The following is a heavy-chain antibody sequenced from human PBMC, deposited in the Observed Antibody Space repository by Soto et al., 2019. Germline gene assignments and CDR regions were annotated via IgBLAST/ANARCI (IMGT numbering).Heavy chain of an antibody. Sequence: QVQLVQSGAEVKKPGSSVKVSCKASGGTFSSYAISWVRQAPGQGLEWMGGIIPIFGTANYAQKFQGRVTITADESTSTAYMELSSLRSEDTAVYYCARGPPLPYGDYVPSLPYYFDYWGQGTLVTVSS. CDR1: GGTFSSYA. J-gene: IGHJ4*02. D-gene: IGHD4-17*01. CDR2: IIPIFGTA. V-gene: IGHV1-69*01. CDR3: ARGPPLPYGDYVPSLPYYFDY.